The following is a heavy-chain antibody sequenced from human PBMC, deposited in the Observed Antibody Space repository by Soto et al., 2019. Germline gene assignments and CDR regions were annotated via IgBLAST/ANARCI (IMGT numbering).Heavy chain of an antibody. Sequence: QVQLVQSGAEVKKPGSSVKVSCKASGGTFSSYAISWVRQAPGQGLEWMGGIIPIFGTANYAQKFQGRVTITADETTSTAYMELSSLRSEDTAVYCCARIVVVPAAEIYYYDGMDGWGQGTTVTVSS. CDR1: GGTFSSYA. J-gene: IGHJ6*02. D-gene: IGHD2-2*01. CDR3: ARIVVVPAAEIYYYDGMDG. CDR2: IIPIFGTA. V-gene: IGHV1-69*01.